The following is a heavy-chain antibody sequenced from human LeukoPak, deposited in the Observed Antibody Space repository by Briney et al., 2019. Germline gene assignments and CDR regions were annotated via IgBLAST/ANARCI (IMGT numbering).Heavy chain of an antibody. CDR2: ISSSSSTI. V-gene: IGHV3-48*02. J-gene: IGHJ2*01. CDR3: ARVRGNGCYFDI. CDR1: GFTFSSSG. D-gene: IGHD4-23*01. Sequence: GGSLRLSCAASGFTFSSSGMNWVRQAPGKGLEWVSYISSSSSTIYYADSVKGRFTISRDNAKNALYLQMNSLRDEDTAVYYCARVRGNGCYFDIWGRGTLVTVSS.